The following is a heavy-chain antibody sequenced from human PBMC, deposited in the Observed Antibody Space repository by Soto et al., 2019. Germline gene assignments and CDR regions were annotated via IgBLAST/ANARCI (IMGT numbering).Heavy chain of an antibody. Sequence: QVQLVESGGGVVQPGKSLRLSCAASGFTFSSYAMHWARQAPGKGLEWVTVITIRGGDEYYAESVRGRFTISRDDSKNTLYLQIDRLRVEDTGVYYCARGTIVARQHLDYGGKGPRFTVS. D-gene: IGHD6-6*01. J-gene: IGHJ4*02. CDR2: ITIRGGDE. V-gene: IGHV3-30*03. CDR3: ARGTIVARQHLDY. CDR1: GFTFSSYA.